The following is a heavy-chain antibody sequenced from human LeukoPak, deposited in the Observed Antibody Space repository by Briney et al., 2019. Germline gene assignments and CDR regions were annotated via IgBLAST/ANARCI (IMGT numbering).Heavy chain of an antibody. Sequence: GGSLRLSCAASGFTFSSYAMSWVRQAPGKGLEWVSAISGSGGSTYYADSVKGRFTISRDNSKNTLYLQMNSLRAEDTAVYYCAKDARYCSSTSCPPFFFFRGQGTMVTVSS. CDR3: AKDARYCSSTSCPPFFFF. CDR1: GFTFSSYA. V-gene: IGHV3-23*01. CDR2: ISGSGGST. D-gene: IGHD2-2*01. J-gene: IGHJ3*01.